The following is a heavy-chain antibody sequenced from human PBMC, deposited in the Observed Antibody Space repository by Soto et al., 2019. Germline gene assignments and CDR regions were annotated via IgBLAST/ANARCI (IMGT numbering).Heavy chain of an antibody. Sequence: GGSLRLSCAASGFTFSSYAMSWVRQAPGKGLEWVSAISGSGGSTYYADSVKGRFTISRDSSKNTLYLQMNSLRAEDTAVYYCAKDRVKVTMVRGVITTYDYWGQGTLVTVSS. V-gene: IGHV3-23*01. CDR3: AKDRVKVTMVRGVITTYDY. CDR1: GFTFSSYA. D-gene: IGHD3-10*01. CDR2: ISGSGGST. J-gene: IGHJ4*02.